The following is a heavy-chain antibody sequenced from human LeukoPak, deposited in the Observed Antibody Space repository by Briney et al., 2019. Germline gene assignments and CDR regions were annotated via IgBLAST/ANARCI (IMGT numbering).Heavy chain of an antibody. CDR2: ISGIGSST. Sequence: GGSLRLSCAASGFTFSSYVMTWVRQAPGKGLEWVSSISGIGSSTYYADSVKGRFTISRDNSKNTLFLQMNSLRAEDTAVYYCARDLAPYGDSHFDYWGQGTLVTVSS. CDR1: GFTFSSYV. V-gene: IGHV3-23*01. CDR3: ARDLAPYGDSHFDY. J-gene: IGHJ4*02. D-gene: IGHD4-17*01.